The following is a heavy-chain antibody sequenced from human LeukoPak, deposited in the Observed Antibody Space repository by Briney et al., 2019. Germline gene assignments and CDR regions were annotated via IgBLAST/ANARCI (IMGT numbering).Heavy chain of an antibody. Sequence: PGGSLRLSCAASGFTVSGNYMSWVRQAPGKGLEWVSVIYSGGSAYYADSVEGGFTISSDNSKNTLYHLMNSLRAADTAVYYWWAAGPDYYSGMDVWGQGNRVIVS. J-gene: IGHJ6*02. CDR2: IYSGGSA. D-gene: IGHD6-13*01. V-gene: IGHV3-53*01. CDR1: GFTVSGNY. CDR3: WAAGPDYYSGMDV.